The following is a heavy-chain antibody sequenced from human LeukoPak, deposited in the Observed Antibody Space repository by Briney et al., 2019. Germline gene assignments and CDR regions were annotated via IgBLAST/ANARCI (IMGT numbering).Heavy chain of an antibody. CDR2: INPNSGGT. D-gene: IGHD5-24*01. Sequence: ASVKVSCKASGYTFTGYYMHWVRQAPGQGLEWMGWINPNSGGTNYAQKFQGRVTMTRDTSISTAYMELSSLTSDDTAVYYCARAVGDGYNIDYYYMDVWGKGTTVTISS. CDR3: ARAVGDGYNIDYYYMDV. V-gene: IGHV1-2*02. CDR1: GYTFTGYY. J-gene: IGHJ6*03.